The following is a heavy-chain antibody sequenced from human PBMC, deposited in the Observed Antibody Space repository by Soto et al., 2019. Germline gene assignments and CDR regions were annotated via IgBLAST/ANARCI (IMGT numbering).Heavy chain of an antibody. Sequence: QVHLVESGGGVVQPGRSLRLSCAASGFTFSTTGMHWVRQAPGKGLEWVAMISHDGGDKHYTDSVKGRFTISRDTSKNTPYLQMNSLRPEHTAMYHCAKDLYSAGWYNYFDPRGQGTLVTVSS. V-gene: IGHV3-30*18. CDR3: AKDLYSAGWYNYFDP. J-gene: IGHJ5*02. D-gene: IGHD6-19*01. CDR1: GFTFSTTG. CDR2: ISHDGGDK.